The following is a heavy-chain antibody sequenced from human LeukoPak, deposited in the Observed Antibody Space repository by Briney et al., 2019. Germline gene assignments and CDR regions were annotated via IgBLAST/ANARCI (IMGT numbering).Heavy chain of an antibody. CDR1: GYTFTGYY. Sequence: GASVKVSCKASGYTFTGYYMHWVRQAPGQGLEWMGWINPNSGGTNYAQKFQGRVTMTRDTSIITAYMELSRLRSDDTAVYYCARDLMITFGGVIVNGRLDYWGQGTLVTVSS. CDR3: ARDLMITFGGVIVNGRLDY. CDR2: INPNSGGT. V-gene: IGHV1-2*02. D-gene: IGHD3-16*02. J-gene: IGHJ4*02.